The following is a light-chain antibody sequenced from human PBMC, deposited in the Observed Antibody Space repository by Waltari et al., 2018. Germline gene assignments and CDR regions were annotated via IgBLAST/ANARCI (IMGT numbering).Light chain of an antibody. CDR3: QHYVRLPAT. CDR2: GAS. V-gene: IGKV3-20*01. Sequence: EIVLTQSPGILSLSPGERATLSCRASQSVSRALAWYQQKPGQAPRPLIYGASNRATCIPDRFSGGGSGTDFSLTISRLEPEDFAVYYCQHYVRLPATFGQGTKVEIK. CDR1: QSVSRA. J-gene: IGKJ1*01.